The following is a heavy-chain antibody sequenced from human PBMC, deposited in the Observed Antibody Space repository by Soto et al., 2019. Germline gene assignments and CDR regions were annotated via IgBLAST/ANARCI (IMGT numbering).Heavy chain of an antibody. V-gene: IGHV4-31*03. J-gene: IGHJ4*02. CDR2: IYYSGST. D-gene: IGHD3-16*02. CDR3: ARYITFGGVIVMHYFDY. Sequence: QVQLQESGPGLVKPSQTLSLTCTVSGGSISSGGYYWSWIRQHPGKGLEWIGYIYYSGSTYYNPSLKSRVTISVDTSKNQFSLKLSSVTAADTAVYYCARYITFGGVIVMHYFDYWGQGTLVTVSS. CDR1: GGSISSGGYY.